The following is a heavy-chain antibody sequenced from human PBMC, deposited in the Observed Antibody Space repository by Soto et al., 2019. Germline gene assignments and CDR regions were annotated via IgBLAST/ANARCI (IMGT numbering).Heavy chain of an antibody. CDR3: ARVGIH. D-gene: IGHD7-27*01. CDR2: ISGSGTT. Sequence: EVLLVESGGGSRQPGGSLRLSCVASGYTFNSHEMNWVRQAPGKGLEWISSISGSGTTNYAESVKGRFTISRDNAHKSLFLEMKDLRVEDTAVYYCARVGIHWGQGTLVTVSS. J-gene: IGHJ4*02. CDR1: GYTFNSHE. V-gene: IGHV3-48*03.